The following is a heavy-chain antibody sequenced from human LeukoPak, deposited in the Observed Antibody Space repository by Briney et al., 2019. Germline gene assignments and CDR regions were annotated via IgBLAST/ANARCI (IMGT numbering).Heavy chain of an antibody. V-gene: IGHV3-21*01. CDR1: GFTFSSYS. CDR2: ISSSSSYI. CDR3: ARAENDYGDYYFDY. J-gene: IGHJ4*02. Sequence: GGSLRLSCAASGFTFSSYSMNWVRQAPGKRLEWVSSISSSSSYIYYADSVKGRFTISRDNAKNSLYLQMNSLRAEDTAVYYCARAENDYGDYYFDYWGQGTLVTVSS. D-gene: IGHD4-17*01.